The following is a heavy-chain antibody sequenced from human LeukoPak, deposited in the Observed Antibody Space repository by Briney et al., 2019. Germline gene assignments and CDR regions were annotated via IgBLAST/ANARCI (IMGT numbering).Heavy chain of an antibody. V-gene: IGHV4-38-2*02. D-gene: IGHD1-20*01. Sequence: PSETLSLTCSVSGFSINTDYYWGWIRQPPGKGLEWLGSVSRSGSTFYNPSLKSRLSMSVDTSKNQFSLKLSSVTAADTAVYYCARGGITGTDDAFDIWGQGTMVTVSS. CDR3: ARGGITGTDDAFDI. CDR1: GFSINTDYY. CDR2: VSRSGST. J-gene: IGHJ3*02.